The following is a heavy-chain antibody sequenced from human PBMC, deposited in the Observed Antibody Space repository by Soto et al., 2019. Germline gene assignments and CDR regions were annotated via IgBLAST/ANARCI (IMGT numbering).Heavy chain of an antibody. CDR1: ADTFSSYA. D-gene: IGHD2-21*01. V-gene: IGHV1-69*01. Sequence: QVQLVQAGGEVKRPGSSVRVSCKASADTFSSYASSWVRHAPGQGLDWMGGSIPFFNTPHYAQKFQGRVTITADESTSTAYMDLSSLRSEDTAMYYCAAESAYGGNPLAFLYWGQGTLVTVSS. CDR2: SIPFFNTP. J-gene: IGHJ4*02. CDR3: AAESAYGGNPLAFLY.